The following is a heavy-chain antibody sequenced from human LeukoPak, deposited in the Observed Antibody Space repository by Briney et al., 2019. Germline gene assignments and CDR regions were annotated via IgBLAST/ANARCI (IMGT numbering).Heavy chain of an antibody. J-gene: IGHJ4*02. Sequence: ASVKVSCKTSGYTFNTYGIAWVRQAPGQGLEWMGWISAYSGNTNYAQNLQDRVTMTTDTSTTTAYMELSRLRSDDTAVYYCAREPCSSTSCGNENDDDYWGQGTLVTVSS. CDR3: AREPCSSTSCGNENDDDY. V-gene: IGHV1-18*01. CDR2: ISAYSGNT. CDR1: GYTFNTYG. D-gene: IGHD2-2*01.